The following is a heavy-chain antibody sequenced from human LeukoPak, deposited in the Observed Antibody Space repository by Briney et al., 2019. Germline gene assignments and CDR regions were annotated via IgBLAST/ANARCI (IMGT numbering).Heavy chain of an antibody. CDR2: IYPGDSNT. CDR1: GYSFTSYW. J-gene: IGHJ4*02. Sequence: GESLKISCKGSGYSFTSYWIVWVRQMPGKGLEWMGIIYPGDSNTRYSPSFQGQVTISADKSISTAYLQWRSLKTSDTAMYYCVRQRNWNYGIDYWGQGTLVTVSS. D-gene: IGHD1-7*01. CDR3: VRQRNWNYGIDY. V-gene: IGHV5-51*01.